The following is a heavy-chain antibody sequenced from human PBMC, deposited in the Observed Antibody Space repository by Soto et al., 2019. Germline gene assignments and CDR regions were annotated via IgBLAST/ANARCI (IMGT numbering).Heavy chain of an antibody. Sequence: SVKVSCKASGFTFTSSAVQWVRQARGQRLEWTGWIVVGSGNTNYAQKFQERVTITRDMSTSTAYMELSSLRSEDTAVYYCAAVVSGYNYYFDYWGQGTLVTVSS. D-gene: IGHD5-12*01. CDR1: GFTFTSSA. CDR2: IVVGSGNT. CDR3: AAVVSGYNYYFDY. J-gene: IGHJ4*02. V-gene: IGHV1-58*01.